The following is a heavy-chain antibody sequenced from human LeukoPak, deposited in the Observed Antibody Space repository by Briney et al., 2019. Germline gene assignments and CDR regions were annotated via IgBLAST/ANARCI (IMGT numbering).Heavy chain of an antibody. J-gene: IGHJ6*02. CDR2: ISGSGGST. V-gene: IGHV3-23*01. CDR1: GFTFSSYA. Sequence: GGSLRLSCAASGFTFSSYAMSWVRQAPGKGLEWVSAISGSGGSTYYADSVKGRFTISRDNSKNTLYLQMNSLRAEDTAVHYCAKDQAPPTSLRYFDWLPSYYYYYGMDVWGQGTTVTVSS. CDR3: AKDQAPPTSLRYFDWLPSYYYYYGMDV. D-gene: IGHD3-9*01.